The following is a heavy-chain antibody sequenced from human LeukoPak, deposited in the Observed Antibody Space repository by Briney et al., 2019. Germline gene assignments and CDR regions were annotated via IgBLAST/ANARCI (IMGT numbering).Heavy chain of an antibody. D-gene: IGHD3-16*02. V-gene: IGHV4-59*08. Sequence: SETLSLTCIVSGGSIGTYYWSWLRQSPGKGLEGIGYIYVTGSTRYTPSLQTRVTISVDTSRNHFFLKMSPVTAPDTAVYYCARHIGGGIEDMDVWGTGTKVTVSS. J-gene: IGHJ6*03. CDR1: GGSIGTYY. CDR2: IYVTGST. CDR3: ARHIGGGIEDMDV.